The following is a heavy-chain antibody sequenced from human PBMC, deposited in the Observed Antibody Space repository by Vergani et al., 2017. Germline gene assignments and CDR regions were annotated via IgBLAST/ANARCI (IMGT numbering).Heavy chain of an antibody. Sequence: QVQLQESGPGLVKPSETLSLTCTVSGGSISSYYWSWIQQPPGKGLEWIGYIYYSGSTNYNPSLKSRVTISVDTSKNQFSLKLSSVTAADTAVYYCAREVWGNDYYYYYMDVWGIGTTVTVSS. CDR2: IYYSGST. CDR3: AREVWGNDYYYYYMDV. D-gene: IGHD3-16*01. CDR1: GGSISSYY. J-gene: IGHJ6*03. V-gene: IGHV4-59*01.